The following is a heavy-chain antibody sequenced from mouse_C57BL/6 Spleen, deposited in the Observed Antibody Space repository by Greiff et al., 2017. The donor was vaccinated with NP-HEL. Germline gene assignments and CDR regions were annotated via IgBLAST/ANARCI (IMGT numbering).Heavy chain of an antibody. CDR1: GYTFTSYG. Sequence: VQRVESGAELARPGASVKLSCKASGYTFTSYGISWVKQRTGQGLEWIGEIYPRSGNTYYNEKFKGKATLTADKSSSTAYMELRSLTSEDSAVYFCAREGTYDYDGYWGQGTTLTVSS. CDR3: AREGTYDYDGY. V-gene: IGHV1-81*01. J-gene: IGHJ2*01. D-gene: IGHD2-4*01. CDR2: IYPRSGNT.